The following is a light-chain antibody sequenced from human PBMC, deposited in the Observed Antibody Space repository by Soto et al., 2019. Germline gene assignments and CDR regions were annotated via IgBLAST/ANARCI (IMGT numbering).Light chain of an antibody. V-gene: IGLV2-23*01. CDR2: EGI. Sequence: QSALTQPASVSGSPGQSITISCTGASSDIGTYNLVSWYQQHPGKAPKLMIYEGIKRPSGLSNRFSGSRSGNTASLAISGLQAEDEADYYCCSYAGSSTWVFGGGTKLTV. J-gene: IGLJ3*02. CDR3: CSYAGSSTWV. CDR1: SSDIGTYNL.